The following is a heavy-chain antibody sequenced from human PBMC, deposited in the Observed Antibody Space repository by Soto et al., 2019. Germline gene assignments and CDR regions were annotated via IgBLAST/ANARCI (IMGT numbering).Heavy chain of an antibody. CDR3: AKLRSTYDSNYFDP. Sequence: EVQLVESGGGLIQPGGSLRLSCAASGFTISNGYITWVRQAPGKGLEWVSAIYAGGSTYYADTVKGRFTISRDSSETTLYLQMNSLRAEDTAVYYCAKLRSTYDSNYFDPWGQGTLVTVSS. D-gene: IGHD2-2*01. V-gene: IGHV3-53*01. CDR1: GFTISNGY. CDR2: IYAGGST. J-gene: IGHJ5*02.